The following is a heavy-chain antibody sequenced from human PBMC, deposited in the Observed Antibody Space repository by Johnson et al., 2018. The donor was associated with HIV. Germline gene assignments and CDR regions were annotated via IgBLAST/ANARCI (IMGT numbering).Heavy chain of an antibody. CDR3: TTDLASDAFDI. Sequence: VQLVESGGGLVKPGGSLRLSCAASGFTFSNAWMSWVRQAPGKGLEWVGRIKSKTDGGTTDYAAPVKGRFTISRVDSKNTLYLQMNSLKTEDTAVYYCTTDLASDAFDIWGQGTMVTVSS. CDR1: GFTFSNAW. V-gene: IGHV3-15*01. CDR2: IKSKTDGGTT. J-gene: IGHJ3*02.